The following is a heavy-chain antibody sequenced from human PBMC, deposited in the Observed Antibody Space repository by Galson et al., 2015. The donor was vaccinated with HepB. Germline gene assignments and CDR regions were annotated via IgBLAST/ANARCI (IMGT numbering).Heavy chain of an antibody. CDR3: ARHLTSSQRQFDY. CDR1: GFTFMNYA. D-gene: IGHD6-6*01. J-gene: IGHJ4*02. CDR2: ISGSGILT. V-gene: IGHV3-23*01. Sequence: SLRLSCAASGFTFMNYAMSWVRQAPGKGLEWVSGISGSGILTYYADSVRGRFTISRDNSKNTLYLQMNSLRAEDTAVYYCARHLTSSQRQFDYWGQGALVTVSS.